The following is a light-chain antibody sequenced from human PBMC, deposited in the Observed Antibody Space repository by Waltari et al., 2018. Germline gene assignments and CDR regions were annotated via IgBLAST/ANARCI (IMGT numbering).Light chain of an antibody. CDR1: QSISSY. CDR2: SAS. CDR3: QHYVRLPAT. Sequence: ELVLTQSPGTLSLSPGEGATLSCRASQSISSYLAWYQQKPGQAPRLLMYSASRRATGIPDRFSGSGSGTDFSLTISRLEPEDSAVYYCQHYVRLPATFGQGTKVEVK. J-gene: IGKJ1*01. V-gene: IGKV3-20*01.